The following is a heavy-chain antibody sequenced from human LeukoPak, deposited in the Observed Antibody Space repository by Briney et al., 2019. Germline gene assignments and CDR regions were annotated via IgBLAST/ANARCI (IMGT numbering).Heavy chain of an antibody. Sequence: GGSLRLSCAASGFTFSDYYMSWIRQAPGKGLEWVSYISSSSSYTNYADSVKGRFTISRDNAKNSLYLQMNSLRAEDTAVYYCARDGYDSSGYYVIRDWGQGTLVTVS. D-gene: IGHD3-22*01. CDR3: ARDGYDSSGYYVIRD. V-gene: IGHV3-11*05. J-gene: IGHJ4*02. CDR1: GFTFSDYY. CDR2: ISSSSSYT.